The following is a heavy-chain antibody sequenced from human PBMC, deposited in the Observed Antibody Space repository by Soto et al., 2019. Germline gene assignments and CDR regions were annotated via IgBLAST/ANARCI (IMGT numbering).Heavy chain of an antibody. D-gene: IGHD1-7*01. CDR1: GYTFTGYY. CDR2: INPNSGGT. J-gene: IGHJ4*02. V-gene: IGHV1-2*04. CDR3: AREYPILTGPTNVSQAFDY. Sequence: ASVKVSCKASGYTFTGYYMHWVRQAPGQGLEWMGWINPNSGGTNYAQKFQGWVTMTRDTSISTAYMELSRLRSDDTAVYYCAREYPILTGPTNVSQAFDYWGQGTLVTVYS.